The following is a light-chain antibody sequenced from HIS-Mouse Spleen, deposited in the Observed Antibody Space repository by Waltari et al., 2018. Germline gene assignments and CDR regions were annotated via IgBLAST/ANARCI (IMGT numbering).Light chain of an antibody. J-gene: IGLJ2*01. CDR3: SSYTSSSTNVV. Sequence: QSALTQPASVSGSPGQSTTLSCTGTSSDVGGYNYVSWYQQHPGNAPKLMIYEVSNLPSGVSNRFSGSKSGNTASLTISGLQAEDEADYYCSSYTSSSTNVVFGGGTKLTVL. CDR1: SSDVGGYNY. V-gene: IGLV2-14*01. CDR2: EVS.